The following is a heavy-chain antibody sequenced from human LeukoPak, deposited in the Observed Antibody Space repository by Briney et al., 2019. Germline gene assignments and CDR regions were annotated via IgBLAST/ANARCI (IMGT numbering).Heavy chain of an antibody. D-gene: IGHD5-12*01. CDR2: IYYSGST. Sequence: PSETLSLTCTVSGGSISSYYWSWIRQPPGKGLEWIGYIYYSGSTNYNPSLKSRVTISVDTSKNQFSLKLSSVTAADTAVYYCAASEWGGYDANFDYWGQGTLVTVSS. CDR1: GGSISSYY. V-gene: IGHV4-59*01. J-gene: IGHJ4*02. CDR3: AASEWGGYDANFDY.